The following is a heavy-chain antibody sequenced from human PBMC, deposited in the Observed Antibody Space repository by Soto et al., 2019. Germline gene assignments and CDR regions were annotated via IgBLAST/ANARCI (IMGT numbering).Heavy chain of an antibody. J-gene: IGHJ3*02. V-gene: IGHV1-18*01. D-gene: IGHD6-19*01. Sequence: ASVKVSCKASGYTFTSYGISWVRQAPGQGLEWMGWISAYNGNTNYAQKLQGRVTMTTDTSTSTAYMELRSLRSDDTAVYYCAGRIAVAGHDAFDIWGQGTMVPVSS. CDR3: AGRIAVAGHDAFDI. CDR1: GYTFTSYG. CDR2: ISAYNGNT.